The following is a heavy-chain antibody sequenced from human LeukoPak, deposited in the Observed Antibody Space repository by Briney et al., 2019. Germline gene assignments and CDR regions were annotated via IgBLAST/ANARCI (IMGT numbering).Heavy chain of an antibody. D-gene: IGHD2-21*02. V-gene: IGHV1-2*02. CDR3: ASLAYCGGDCYPEYFQH. CDR1: GCTFTGYY. CDR2: INPNSGGT. Sequence: ASVKVSCKASGCTFTGYYMHWVRQAPGQGLEWMGWINPNSGGTNYAQKFQGRVTMTRDTSISTAYMELSRLRSDDTAVYYCASLAYCGGDCYPEYFQHWGQGTLVTVSS. J-gene: IGHJ1*01.